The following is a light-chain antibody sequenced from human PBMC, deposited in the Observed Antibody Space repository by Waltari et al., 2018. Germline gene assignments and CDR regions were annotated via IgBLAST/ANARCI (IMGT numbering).Light chain of an antibody. Sequence: QSVLTQPPSVSGAPGQRVTISCAGSSSNIRAHYDVPWYQQFPGAAPKLLIYGNNNRPSGVPGRFSGSKSGASASLAITGLQAEDEADYFCQSYDTSVSAYVFGTGTKVIVL. CDR2: GNN. J-gene: IGLJ1*01. CDR1: SSNIRAHYD. CDR3: QSYDTSVSAYV. V-gene: IGLV1-40*01.